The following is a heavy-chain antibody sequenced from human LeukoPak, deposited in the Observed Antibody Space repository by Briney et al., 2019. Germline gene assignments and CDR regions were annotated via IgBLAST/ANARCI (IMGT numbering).Heavy chain of an antibody. D-gene: IGHD4-17*01. CDR3: ARDYGDYSTGFDY. CDR2: IYHSGST. J-gene: IGHJ4*02. V-gene: IGHV4-4*02. Sequence: SETLSLTCAVSGGSISSSNWWSWVRQPPGKGLEWIGEIYHSGSTNYNPSLKSRVTISVDKSKNQFSLKLSSVTAAGTAVYYCARDYGDYSTGFDYWGRGTLVTVSS. CDR1: GGSISSSNW.